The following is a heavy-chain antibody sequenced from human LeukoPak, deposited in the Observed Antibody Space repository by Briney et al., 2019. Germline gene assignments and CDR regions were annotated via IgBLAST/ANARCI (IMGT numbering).Heavy chain of an antibody. V-gene: IGHV3-20*04. CDR3: ARVDSGSACAS. CDR2: INWNGASR. CDR1: GFTFDDYG. J-gene: IGHJ1*01. D-gene: IGHD6-19*01. Sequence: GGSLRLSCVASGFTFDDYGMSWVRQAPGQGPEWVSDINWNGASRRYADSMKGRFTISRDISKNTLYLQMGSLRPEDMAVYYCARVDSGSACASWGQGILVTVSS.